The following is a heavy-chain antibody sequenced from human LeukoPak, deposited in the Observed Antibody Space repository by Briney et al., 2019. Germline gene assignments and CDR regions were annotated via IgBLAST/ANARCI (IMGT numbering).Heavy chain of an antibody. CDR1: GGSISSYY. CDR3: ARRHKVGAGDALDI. CDR2: IYYSGST. J-gene: IGHJ3*02. Sequence: SETLSLTCTVSGGSISSYYWSWIRQPPGKGLEWIRYIYYSGSTNYNPSLKSRVTISVDTSKNQFALKLTSVTAADTAVYYCARRHKVGAGDALDIWGQGTMVTVSS. V-gene: IGHV4-59*08. D-gene: IGHD3-10*01.